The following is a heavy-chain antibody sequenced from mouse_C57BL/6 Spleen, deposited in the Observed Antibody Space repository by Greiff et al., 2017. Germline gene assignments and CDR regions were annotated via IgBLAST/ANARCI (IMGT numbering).Heavy chain of an antibody. D-gene: IGHD1-1*01. Sequence: QVQLQQSGAELVKPGASVKISCKASGYAFSSYWMNWVKQRPGKGLEWIGQIYPGDGDTNYNGKFKGKATLTADTSSSTAYMQLSSLTSEDSAVYFCARNNDYGSSSWFAYWGQGTLVTVSA. J-gene: IGHJ3*01. V-gene: IGHV1-80*01. CDR1: GYAFSSYW. CDR2: IYPGDGDT. CDR3: ARNNDYGSSSWFAY.